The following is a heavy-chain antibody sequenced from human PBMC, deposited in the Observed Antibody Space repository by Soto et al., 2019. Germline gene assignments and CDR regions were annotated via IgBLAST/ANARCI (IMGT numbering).Heavy chain of an antibody. D-gene: IGHD3-3*01. CDR3: ERGVWCGGYGCYYYGMDV. Sequence: GGSLRLSCQASGFNFSSYGMPWVRQAPGKGLEGVAVIWYDGSNKYYAHSVKGRFTISKDNSKNSLYRQMNSLSDEDTAVYDCERGVWCGGYGCYYYGMDVWGQGTTVTVSS. CDR1: GFNFSSYG. J-gene: IGHJ6*02. CDR2: IWYDGSNK. V-gene: IGHV3-33*01.